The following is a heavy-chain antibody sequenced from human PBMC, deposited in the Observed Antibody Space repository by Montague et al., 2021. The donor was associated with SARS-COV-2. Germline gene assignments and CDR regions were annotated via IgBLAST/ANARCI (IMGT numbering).Heavy chain of an antibody. V-gene: IGHV3-48*02. CDR3: ARDPRGDGDYFYDY. CDR2: ISSSGTIT. CDR1: GFTFTNYA. J-gene: IGHJ4*02. Sequence: SLRLSCAASGFTFTNYAMNWVRRAPGKGLEWVSFISSSGTITYYADSVRGRFTISRDNAKNSLSLHMNSLRDEDTAVYYCARDPRGDGDYFYDYWGQGTLVTVSS. D-gene: IGHD4-17*01.